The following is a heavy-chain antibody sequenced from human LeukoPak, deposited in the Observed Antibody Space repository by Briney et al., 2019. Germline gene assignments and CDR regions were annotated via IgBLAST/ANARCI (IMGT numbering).Heavy chain of an antibody. V-gene: IGHV1-69*13. CDR1: GGSFSTYS. Sequence: ASVKVSCKASGGSFSTYSFSWVRQAPGQGIEWMGGVIPILGRANYAHKFQDRVMITADESTSTTYMELSSLRLEDTAVYYCARVGVAVAGHNYYFDNWGQGTLVTVSS. J-gene: IGHJ4*02. CDR2: VIPILGRA. CDR3: ARVGVAVAGHNYYFDN. D-gene: IGHD6-19*01.